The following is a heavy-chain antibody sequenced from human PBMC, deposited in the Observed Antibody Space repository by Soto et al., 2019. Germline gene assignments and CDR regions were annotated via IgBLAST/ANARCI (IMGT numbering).Heavy chain of an antibody. D-gene: IGHD6-19*01. V-gene: IGHV1-8*01. CDR2: MDPNRGHS. J-gene: IGHJ4*02. CDR3: ARAAYRSRWFLSH. Sequence: QVQLVESGAEVKKPGASVTVSCKASGYNISSYDIIWVRQAAGQGLEWMGWMDPNRGHSDSVQNFRSRVTMKTNISASTADLDPSGLRSDDTSVYYCARAAYRSRWFLSHSAQGTLVTVSS. CDR1: GYNISSYD.